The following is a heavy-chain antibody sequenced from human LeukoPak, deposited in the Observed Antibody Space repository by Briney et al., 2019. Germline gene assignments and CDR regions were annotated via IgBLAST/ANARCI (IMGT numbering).Heavy chain of an antibody. CDR2: ISYDGSNK. J-gene: IGHJ6*02. CDR1: GFTFSSFG. V-gene: IGHV3-30*03. D-gene: IGHD3-10*01. Sequence: GGSLRLSCAASGFTFSSFGMHWVRQAPGKGLEWVAVISYDGSNKYYADSVKGRFTISRDNAKNTLYLQMNSLRAEDTAVYYCAREYGSGTYYGMDVWGQGTTVTVSS. CDR3: AREYGSGTYYGMDV.